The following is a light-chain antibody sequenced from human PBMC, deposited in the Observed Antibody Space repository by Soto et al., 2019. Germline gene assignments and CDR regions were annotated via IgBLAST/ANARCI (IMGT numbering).Light chain of an antibody. CDR1: SSDVGGYNY. Sequence: QSALTQPASVSGSPGQSITISCTGTSSDVGGYNYVSWYQQHPGKAPQLMIYDVSNRPSGVSNRFSGSKSANTASLTISGLQAEDEADYYCSSYTSSSTRLYVFGTGTKLTVL. J-gene: IGLJ1*01. CDR3: SSYTSSSTRLYV. V-gene: IGLV2-14*01. CDR2: DVS.